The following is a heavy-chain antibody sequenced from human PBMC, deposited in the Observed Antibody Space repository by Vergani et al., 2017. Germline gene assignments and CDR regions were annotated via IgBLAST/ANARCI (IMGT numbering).Heavy chain of an antibody. CDR3: AKEGGGYCSGGTCYPEY. V-gene: IGHV3-30*02. Sequence: QVQLVESGGGVVQPGGSLRLSCAASGCTFNSYGMHWVRQAPGKGLEGVASIRSDESRRYYGDSMEGPFTISRDNSKNTLYLQMKSLRPEDTAVYYCAKEGGGYCSGGTCYPEYWGQGTLVIVSS. CDR1: GCTFNSYG. D-gene: IGHD2-15*01. CDR2: IRSDESRR. J-gene: IGHJ4*02.